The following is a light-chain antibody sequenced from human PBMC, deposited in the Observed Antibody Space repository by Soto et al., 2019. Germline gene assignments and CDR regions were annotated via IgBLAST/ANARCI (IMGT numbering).Light chain of an antibody. Sequence: EVVLTQSPGTLSLSPGEGATLSCRASQSIISSYLAWYQHKPGQAPRLLIYGVSSRATGVPDRFSGSGSGTDFTLTISRLEPEDFAAYYCQQYGNSVPFTFGQGTKVDIK. CDR3: QQYGNSVPFT. CDR1: QSIISSY. CDR2: GVS. J-gene: IGKJ2*01. V-gene: IGKV3-20*01.